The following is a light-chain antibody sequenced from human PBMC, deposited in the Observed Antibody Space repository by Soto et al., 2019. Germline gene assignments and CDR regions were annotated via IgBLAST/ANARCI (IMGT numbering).Light chain of an antibody. CDR1: QSVSSF. J-gene: IGKJ5*01. V-gene: IGKV3-11*01. CDR2: DAS. Sequence: ETVLTQSPATLSLKPGEGATLSCRASQSVSSFLAWYQQKPGQAPRLLIYDASNRATGIPARFSGSGSGTDFTLTISSLEPEDFAVYYCQQRSNWPPITFGQGTRLEI. CDR3: QQRSNWPPIT.